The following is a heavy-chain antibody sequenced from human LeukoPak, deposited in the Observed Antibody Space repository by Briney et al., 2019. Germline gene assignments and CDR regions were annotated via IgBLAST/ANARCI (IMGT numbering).Heavy chain of an antibody. Sequence: SETLSLTCAVYGGSFSGYYWSWIRQPPGKGLEWIGYIYYSGSTNYNPSLKSRVTISVDTSKNQFSLKLSSVTAADTAVYYCARGLPGIAVAGTFDYWGQGTLVTVSS. J-gene: IGHJ4*02. CDR2: IYYSGST. D-gene: IGHD6-19*01. V-gene: IGHV4-59*01. CDR3: ARGLPGIAVAGTFDY. CDR1: GGSFSGYY.